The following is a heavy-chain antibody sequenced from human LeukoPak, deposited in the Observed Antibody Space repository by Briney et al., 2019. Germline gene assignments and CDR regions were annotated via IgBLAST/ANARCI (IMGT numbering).Heavy chain of an antibody. Sequence: ASVKVSCKASGYTFTSYYLHWVRQAPGQGLEWLGAINPSGGTTSYAQKFQGRVTMTRDTSTSTVYMELSSLRSEDTAIYYCARSYGGNPGYFDYWGQGTLVTVSS. V-gene: IGHV1-46*01. CDR2: INPSGGTT. D-gene: IGHD4-23*01. CDR3: ARSYGGNPGYFDY. CDR1: GYTFTSYY. J-gene: IGHJ4*02.